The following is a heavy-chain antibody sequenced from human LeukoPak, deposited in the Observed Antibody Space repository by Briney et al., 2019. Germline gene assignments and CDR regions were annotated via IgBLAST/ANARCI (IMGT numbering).Heavy chain of an antibody. CDR3: ARDYKYAFDN. CDR1: GFTFSDYS. V-gene: IGHV3-48*01. D-gene: IGHD5-24*01. CDR2: IGIDSGNT. Sequence: GGSLRLSCAASGFTFSDYSMNWVRQAPGKGVEWISYIGIDSGNTNYADSVKGRFTISGDKAKNSLYLQMNSLRVEDTAVYYCARDYKYAFDNWAQGTLVTVSS. J-gene: IGHJ4*02.